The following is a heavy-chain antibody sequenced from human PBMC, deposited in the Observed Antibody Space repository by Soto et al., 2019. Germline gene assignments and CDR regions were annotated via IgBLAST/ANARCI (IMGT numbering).Heavy chain of an antibody. CDR3: EGGSITFGGVIGWHDAFDI. CDR2: ISGSGGST. V-gene: IGHV3-23*01. J-gene: IGHJ3*02. D-gene: IGHD3-16*02. Sequence: GGSLRLSCAASGFTFSSYAMSWVRQAPGKGLEWVSAISGSGGSTYYADSVKGRFTISRDNSKNTLYLQMNSLRAEDTVVYYCEGGSITFGGVIGWHDAFDIWGQGTMVTVSS. CDR1: GFTFSSYA.